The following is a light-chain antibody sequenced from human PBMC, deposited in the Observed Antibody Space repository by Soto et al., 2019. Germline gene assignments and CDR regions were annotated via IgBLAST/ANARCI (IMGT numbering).Light chain of an antibody. CDR2: KAS. CDR1: QTISSW. V-gene: IGKV1-5*03. Sequence: DIQMTQSPSTLSGSVGDRVTITCRASQTISSWLAWYQQKPGKAPKLLIYKASTLKSGVPSRFSGSGSGTEFNLTIRSLQPGDFATYYCQQLNSFSEAFGQGTKVELK. J-gene: IGKJ1*01. CDR3: QQLNSFSEA.